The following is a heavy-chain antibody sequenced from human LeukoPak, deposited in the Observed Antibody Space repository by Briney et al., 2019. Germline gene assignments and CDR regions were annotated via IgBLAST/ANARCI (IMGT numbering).Heavy chain of an antibody. CDR3: AKVGRGWYIDY. Sequence: SGGALRLSCSASGCTASINYMTWVRQAPGKGLELISLIYPGVATTYAKSVKGRFTISRDKSKNTVYLEMNSLRAQDTALYYCAKVGRGWYIDYWGQGTLVTVSS. CDR2: IYPGVAT. D-gene: IGHD6-19*01. J-gene: IGHJ4*02. V-gene: IGHV3-53*01. CDR1: GCTASINY.